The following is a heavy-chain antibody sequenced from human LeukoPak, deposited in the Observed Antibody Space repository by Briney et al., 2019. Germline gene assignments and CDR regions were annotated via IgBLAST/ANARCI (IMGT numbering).Heavy chain of an antibody. Sequence: GRSLRLSCAASGFTFSSYAMHWVRQAPGKGLEWVAVISYDGSNKYYADSVKGRFTISRDNSKNTLYLQMNSLRAEDTAVYYCAREEETAMVMGPWGSLRWGQGTLVTVSS. D-gene: IGHD5-18*01. CDR2: ISYDGSNK. CDR1: GFTFSSYA. J-gene: IGHJ4*02. V-gene: IGHV3-30-3*01. CDR3: AREEETAMVMGPWGSLR.